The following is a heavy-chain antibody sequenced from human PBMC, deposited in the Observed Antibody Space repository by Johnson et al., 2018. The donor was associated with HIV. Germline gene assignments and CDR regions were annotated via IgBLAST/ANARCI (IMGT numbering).Heavy chain of an antibody. V-gene: IGHV3-11*04. D-gene: IGHD4-17*01. Sequence: QVQLVESGGGLVKPGGSLRLSCAASGFSFSDYFMSWIRQAPGKGLECISYISSSGTTIYYTDSVKGRFTISRDNSKNTLYLQMNSLSAEDTAVYYCARGMTTVTNHDAFDIWGQGTMVTVSS. CDR2: ISSSGTTI. CDR3: ARGMTTVTNHDAFDI. CDR1: GFSFSDYF. J-gene: IGHJ3*02.